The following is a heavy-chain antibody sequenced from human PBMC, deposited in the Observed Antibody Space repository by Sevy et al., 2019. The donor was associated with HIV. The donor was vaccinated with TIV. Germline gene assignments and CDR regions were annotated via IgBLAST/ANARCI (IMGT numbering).Heavy chain of an antibody. CDR2: ITSSSNYL. Sequence: GGSLRLSCAASGFTITTYTMNWVRQAPGKGLEWVSSITSSSNYLYYADSVKGRFTISRDNAKDSVYLQMNSLRAEDTAVYYCARPYGSGSWEAFDVWGQGTMVTVSS. CDR1: GFTITTYT. D-gene: IGHD3-10*01. J-gene: IGHJ3*01. V-gene: IGHV3-21*01. CDR3: ARPYGSGSWEAFDV.